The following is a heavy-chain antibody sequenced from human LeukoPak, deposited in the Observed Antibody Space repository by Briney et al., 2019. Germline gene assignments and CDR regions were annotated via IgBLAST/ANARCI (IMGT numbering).Heavy chain of an antibody. J-gene: IGHJ4*02. V-gene: IGHV1-69*04. D-gene: IGHD3-16*01. Sequence: SVKVSCKASGGAFSSYAISWVRQAPGQGLEWMGRIIPILGIANYAQKFQGRVTITADKSTSTAYMELSSLRSEDTAVYYCARGKIMRSVFDYWGQGTLVTVSS. CDR2: IIPILGIA. CDR1: GGAFSSYA. CDR3: ARGKIMRSVFDY.